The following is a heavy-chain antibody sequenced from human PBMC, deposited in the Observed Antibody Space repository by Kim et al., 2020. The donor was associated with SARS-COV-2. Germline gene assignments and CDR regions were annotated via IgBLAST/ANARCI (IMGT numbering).Heavy chain of an antibody. CDR3: AKDYWLLDY. CDR2: SNT. D-gene: IGHD2-8*02. V-gene: IGHV3-30*02. Sequence: SNTYYTDSGRSRFTNSRDTSKATLYRQMNSLRAEDTAVYYCAKDYWLLDYWGQGTLVTVSS. J-gene: IGHJ4*02.